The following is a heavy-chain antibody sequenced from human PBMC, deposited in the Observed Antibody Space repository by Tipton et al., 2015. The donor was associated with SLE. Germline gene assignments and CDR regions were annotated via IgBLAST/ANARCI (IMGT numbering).Heavy chain of an antibody. J-gene: IGHJ4*02. V-gene: IGHV3-74*01. CDR3: ARGLRGPDY. CDR2: INNDGSDT. Sequence: SLRLSCAASGFTFSGYWMHWVRQAPGKGLVWVSRINNDGSDTVYADSVKGRFTISRDNAKNTLYLQMNGLRAEDAAVDYCARGLRGPDYWGQGTLVTVSS. D-gene: IGHD4-17*01. CDR1: GFTFSGYW.